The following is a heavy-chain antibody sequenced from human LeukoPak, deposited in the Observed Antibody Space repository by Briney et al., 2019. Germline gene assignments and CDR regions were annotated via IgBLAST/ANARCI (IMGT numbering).Heavy chain of an antibody. V-gene: IGHV4-39*07. CDR3: ARLNSSSWYY. CDR1: GGSISSSSYY. J-gene: IGHJ4*02. CDR2: IYYSGST. D-gene: IGHD6-13*01. Sequence: SETLSLTCTVSGGSISSSSYYWGWIRQPPGKGLEWIGSIYYSGSTYYNPSLKSRVTISVDTSKNQFSLKLSSVTAADTAVYYCARLNSSSWYYWGQGTLVTVSS.